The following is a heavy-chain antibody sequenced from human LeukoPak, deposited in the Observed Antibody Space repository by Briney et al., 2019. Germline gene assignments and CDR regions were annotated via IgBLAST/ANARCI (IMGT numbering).Heavy chain of an antibody. CDR1: GGSISSGGYS. Sequence: TSETLSLTCAVSGGSISSGGYSWSWIRQPPGKGLEWIGYIYHSGSTYYNPSLKSRVTISVDTSKNQFSLKLSSVTAADTAVYYCARGLRGVGALEAMLLRIWGQGTMVTVSS. CDR3: ARGLRGVGALEAMLLRI. CDR2: IYHSGST. J-gene: IGHJ3*02. V-gene: IGHV4-30-2*01. D-gene: IGHD1-26*01.